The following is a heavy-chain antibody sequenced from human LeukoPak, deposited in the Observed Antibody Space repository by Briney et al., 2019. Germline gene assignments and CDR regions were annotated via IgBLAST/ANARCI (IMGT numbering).Heavy chain of an antibody. D-gene: IGHD6-13*01. V-gene: IGHV3-74*01. CDR1: GFTVSSYW. CDR3: AREGVWRQQLVDYYYGMDV. Sequence: GGSLRLSCAASGFTVSSYWMHWVRQAPGKGLVWVSRINSDGSSTSYADSVKGRFTISRDNAKNTLYLQMNSLRAEDTAVYYCAREGVWRQQLVDYYYGMDVWGQGTTVTVSS. CDR2: INSDGSST. J-gene: IGHJ6*02.